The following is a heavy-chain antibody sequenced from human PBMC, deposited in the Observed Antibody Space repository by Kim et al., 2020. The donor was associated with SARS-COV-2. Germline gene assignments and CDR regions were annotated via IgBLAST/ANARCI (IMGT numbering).Heavy chain of an antibody. V-gene: IGHV4-4*02. CDR3: ARIPMVGATTVNFDY. CDR1: GGSISSSNW. Sequence: SETLSLTCAVSGGSISSSNWWSWVRQPPGKGLEWIGEIYHSGSTNYNPSLKSRVTISVDKSKNQFSLKLSSVTAADTAVYYCARIPMVGATTVNFDYWGQGTLVTVSS. CDR2: IYHSGST. D-gene: IGHD1-26*01. J-gene: IGHJ4*02.